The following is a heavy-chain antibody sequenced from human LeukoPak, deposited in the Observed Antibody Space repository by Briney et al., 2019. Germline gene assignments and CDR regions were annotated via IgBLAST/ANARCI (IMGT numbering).Heavy chain of an antibody. CDR3: ARGVSTTNFEY. V-gene: IGHV4-38-2*02. J-gene: IGHJ4*02. CDR1: GYSISSGYY. CDR2: IYTSGST. Sequence: SETLSLTCTVSGYSISSGYYWGWIRQPPGKGLEWIGRIYTSGSTNYSPSLKSRVTISIDTSKNQFSLKLSSVTAADTAVYYCARGVSTTNFEYWGQGTLVTVSS. D-gene: IGHD5/OR15-5a*01.